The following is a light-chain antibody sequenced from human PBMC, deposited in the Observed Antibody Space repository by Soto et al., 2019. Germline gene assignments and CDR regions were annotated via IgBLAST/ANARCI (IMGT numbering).Light chain of an antibody. Sequence: ETVLTQSPATLSLSPGERATLSCRASQSVSTYLAWYQQRPGQAPRLLIYDASARATGTPARFSGSGSGTDFTLTISSLEPEDFAVYYCQQRSNWPWTFGQGTKVE. CDR3: QQRSNWPWT. CDR1: QSVSTY. J-gene: IGKJ1*01. V-gene: IGKV3-11*01. CDR2: DAS.